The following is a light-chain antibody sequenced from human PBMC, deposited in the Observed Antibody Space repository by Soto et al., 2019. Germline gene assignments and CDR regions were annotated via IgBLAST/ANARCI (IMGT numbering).Light chain of an antibody. Sequence: EIVLTQSPATLSLSPGERATLSCRASQSVSTYLAWYQQKPGQPPRLLIYDASKGATGIPVRCSGSGSGTDFTLTISSLKPEDFSVYFCQQRSNWPYTIGQGTKLEIK. CDR1: QSVSTY. CDR3: QQRSNWPYT. J-gene: IGKJ2*01. V-gene: IGKV3-11*01. CDR2: DAS.